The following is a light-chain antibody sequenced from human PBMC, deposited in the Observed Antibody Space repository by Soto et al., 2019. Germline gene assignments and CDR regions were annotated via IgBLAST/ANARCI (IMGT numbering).Light chain of an antibody. J-gene: IGLJ2*01. CDR2: NTY. Sequence: QLVLTQPPSASGTPGQRVTISCSGSSSNIGSHTVNWYQQLPGTAPRLLIYNTYYRPSGVPDRFSGSKSGTSGSLAISGLQSEDEADYYCAAWDDSLNGVVFGGGTKLTVL. V-gene: IGLV1-44*01. CDR1: SSNIGSHT. CDR3: AAWDDSLNGVV.